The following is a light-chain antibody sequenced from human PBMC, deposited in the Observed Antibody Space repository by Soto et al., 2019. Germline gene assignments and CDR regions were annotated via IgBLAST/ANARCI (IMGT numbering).Light chain of an antibody. V-gene: IGLV1-51*01. CDR3: GSWDSSLSAYV. J-gene: IGLJ1*01. CDR1: RSNIGGNS. CDR2: DDN. Sequence: QSVMTQPPSVSAAPGQKGPISCSGSRSNIGGNSVSWYQQLPGTAPKLLIYDDNKRPSGIPDRFAGSKSGTSATLGITGFQTGDEADYYCGSWDSSLSAYVFGTGTKLTVL.